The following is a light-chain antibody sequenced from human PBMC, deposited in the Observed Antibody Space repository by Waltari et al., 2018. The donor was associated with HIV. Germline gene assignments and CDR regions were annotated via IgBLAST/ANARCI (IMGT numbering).Light chain of an antibody. V-gene: IGLV2-23*01. CDR2: EGT. Sequence: QSALTQPASVSGSPGQSITISCAGSNNDVGSFTFVSWYQQHPVKVPKLMIYEGTKRPAGVSHRFSGSTSGNTASLTISGLQAEDEADYYCCSYAGNRIYVFGHGTRVTVL. J-gene: IGLJ1*01. CDR1: NNDVGSFTF. CDR3: CSYAGNRIYV.